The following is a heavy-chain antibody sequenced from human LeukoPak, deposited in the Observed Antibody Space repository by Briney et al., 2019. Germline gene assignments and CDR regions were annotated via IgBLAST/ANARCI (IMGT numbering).Heavy chain of an antibody. J-gene: IGHJ4*02. V-gene: IGHV4-59*01. D-gene: IGHD5-12*01. CDR1: GGSISSYY. CDR3: ARSPWGGGYALDY. CDR2: IYYSGST. Sequence: PSETLPLTCTVSGGSISSYYWSWIRQPPGKGLEWIGYIYYSGSTNYNPSLKSRVTISVDTSKNQFSLKLSSVTAADTAVYYCARSPWGGGYALDYWGQGTLVTVSS.